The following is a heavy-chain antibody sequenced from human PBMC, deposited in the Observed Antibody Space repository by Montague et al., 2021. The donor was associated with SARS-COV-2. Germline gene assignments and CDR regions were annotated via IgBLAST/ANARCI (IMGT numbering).Heavy chain of an antibody. CDR2: INHSGST. Sequence: SETLSLTCAVYGGSFSGYYWSWIRQPPGKGLEWIGEINHSGSTNYNPSLKSRVTISVDTSKNQFSLKLSSVTAADTAVYYCARVGRYFSWLLTVVDPSRFDPRGQGTLGTGPS. CDR3: ARVGRYFSWLLTVVDPSRFDP. D-gene: IGHD3-22*01. J-gene: IGHJ5*02. CDR1: GGSFSGYY. V-gene: IGHV4-34*01.